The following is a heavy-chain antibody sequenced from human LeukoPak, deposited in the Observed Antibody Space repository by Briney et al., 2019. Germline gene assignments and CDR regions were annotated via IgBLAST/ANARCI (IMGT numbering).Heavy chain of an antibody. V-gene: IGHV3-48*03. D-gene: IGHD3-22*01. Sequence: GGSQRLSCAASGFTFSRFEMNWVRQAPGKGLEWISYISSSGTTIYYADSVKGRFTISRDNAKNSVYLQMDSLRAEDTAVYYCARDRNFYESSGYLVYWGQGTLVTVSS. CDR3: ARDRNFYESSGYLVY. CDR1: GFTFSRFE. J-gene: IGHJ4*02. CDR2: ISSSGTTI.